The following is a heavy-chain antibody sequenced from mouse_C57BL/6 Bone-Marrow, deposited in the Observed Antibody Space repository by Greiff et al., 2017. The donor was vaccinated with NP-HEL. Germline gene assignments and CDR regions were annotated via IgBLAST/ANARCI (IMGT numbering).Heavy chain of an antibody. D-gene: IGHD1-1*01. V-gene: IGHV3-6*01. CDR2: ISYDGSN. J-gene: IGHJ2*01. Sequence: EVQRVESGPGLVKPSQSLSLTCSVTGYSITSGYYWNWIRQFPGNKLEWMGYISYDGSNNYNPSLKNRISITRDTSKNQFFLKLNSVTTEDTATYYCARGFAITTVVDYWGQGTTLTVSS. CDR1: GYSITSGYY. CDR3: ARGFAITTVVDY.